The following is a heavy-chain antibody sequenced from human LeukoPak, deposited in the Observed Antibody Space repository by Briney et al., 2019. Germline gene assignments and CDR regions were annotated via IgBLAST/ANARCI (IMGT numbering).Heavy chain of an antibody. V-gene: IGHV3-21*01. J-gene: IGHJ4*02. CDR2: ISSSSSNI. CDR3: ARCTTGRTFGSLREIKRSREIDY. Sequence: PGGSLRLSCAASGFTVSSYGMSWVRQAPGKGLEWVSSISSSSSNIYYADSVKGRFTISRDNAKNSLYLQMNSLRVEDTAVYYCARCTTGRTFGSLREIKRSREIDYWGQGTLVTVSS. D-gene: IGHD1-1*01. CDR1: GFTVSSYG.